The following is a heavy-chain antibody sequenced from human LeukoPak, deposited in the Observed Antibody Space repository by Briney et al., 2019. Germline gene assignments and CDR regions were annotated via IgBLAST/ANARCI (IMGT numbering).Heavy chain of an antibody. CDR1: GFTFSGSA. CDR3: ARDLYSSSWYGAFDI. CDR2: IRSKANSYAT. D-gene: IGHD6-13*01. J-gene: IGHJ3*02. V-gene: IGHV3-73*01. Sequence: GRSLRLSRAASGFTFSGSAMHWVRQASGKGLEWVGRIRSKANSYATAYAASVKGRFTISRDDSKNTAYLQMNSLRAEDTAVYYCARDLYSSSWYGAFDIWGQGTMVTVSS.